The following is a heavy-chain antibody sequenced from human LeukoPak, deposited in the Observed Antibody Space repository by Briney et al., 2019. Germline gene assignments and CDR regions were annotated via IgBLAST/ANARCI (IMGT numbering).Heavy chain of an antibody. D-gene: IGHD6-19*01. CDR3: AKVYSAGWYPGYFDY. J-gene: IGHJ4*02. Sequence: GGSLRLSCAASGFTFSSYSMNWVRQAPGKGLEWVSYISSSSSTIYYADSVKGRFTISRDNSKNTLYLQMNSLRAEDTAVYYCAKVYSAGWYPGYFDYWGQGTLVTVSS. CDR1: GFTFSSYS. V-gene: IGHV3-48*01. CDR2: ISSSSSTI.